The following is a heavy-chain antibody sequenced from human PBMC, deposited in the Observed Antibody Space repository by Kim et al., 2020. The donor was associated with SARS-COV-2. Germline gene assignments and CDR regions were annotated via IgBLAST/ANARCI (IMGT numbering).Heavy chain of an antibody. CDR3: AKQLSSY. CDR1: GFTFSSYG. Sequence: GGSLRLSCAASGFTFSSYGMHWVRQAPGKGLEWVAVISYDGSNKYYADSVKGRFTISRDNSKNTLYLQMNSLRAEDTAVYYCAKQLSSYWGQGTLVTVSS. D-gene: IGHD2-2*01. V-gene: IGHV3-30*18. CDR2: ISYDGSNK. J-gene: IGHJ4*02.